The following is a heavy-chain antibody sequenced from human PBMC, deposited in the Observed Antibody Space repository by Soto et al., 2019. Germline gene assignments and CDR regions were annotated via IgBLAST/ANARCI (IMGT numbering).Heavy chain of an antibody. CDR2: ISGSGSST. Sequence: GSLRLSCAASGFTFSSYAMSWVRQAPGKGLEWVSGISGSGSSTYYADSVKGRFTLSRDNSKNTMFLQMNSLRAEDTAVYYCAKDHCWYTSSCPTRYWGQGTLVTVSS. CDR3: AKDHCWYTSSCPTRY. V-gene: IGHV3-23*01. CDR1: GFTFSSYA. D-gene: IGHD6-13*01. J-gene: IGHJ4*02.